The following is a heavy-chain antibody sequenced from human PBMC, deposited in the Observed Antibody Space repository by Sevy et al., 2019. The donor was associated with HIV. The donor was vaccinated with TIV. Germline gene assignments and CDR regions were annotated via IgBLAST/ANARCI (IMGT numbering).Heavy chain of an antibody. V-gene: IGHV4-39*01. D-gene: IGHD5-12*01. J-gene: IGHJ5*02. CDR3: ARGWDGYNYNWFDP. CDR1: GGSISSSSYY. CDR2: IYYSGST. Sequence: SETLSLTCTVSGGSISSSSYYWGWIRQPPGKGLEWIGSIYYSGSTYYNPSLKSRVTISVDTSTNQFSLKLSYVTAAETAVYYCARGWDGYNYNWFDPWGQGTLVTVSS.